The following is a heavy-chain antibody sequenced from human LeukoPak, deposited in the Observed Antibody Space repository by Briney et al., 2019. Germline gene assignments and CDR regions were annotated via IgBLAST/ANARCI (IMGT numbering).Heavy chain of an antibody. J-gene: IGHJ5*02. CDR2: IYPGDSDT. V-gene: IGHV5-51*01. Sequence: GESLQISCKGSGYSFTSYWIGWVRQMPGKGLEWMGIIYPGDSDTRYSPSFQGQVTISADKSISTAYLQWSSLKASDTAMYYCARRVGGSSWYEISWFDPWGQGTLVTVSS. D-gene: IGHD6-13*01. CDR1: GYSFTSYW. CDR3: ARRVGGSSWYEISWFDP.